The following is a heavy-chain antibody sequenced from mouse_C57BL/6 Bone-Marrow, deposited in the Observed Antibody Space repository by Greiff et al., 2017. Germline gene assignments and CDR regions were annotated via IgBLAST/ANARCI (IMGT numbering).Heavy chain of an antibody. J-gene: IGHJ4*01. CDR1: GFSLTSYG. CDR2: IWRGGST. D-gene: IGHD2-4*01. V-gene: IGHV2-5*01. Sequence: VKLVESGPGLVQPSQSLSITCTVSGFSLTSYGVHWVRQSPGKGLEWLGVIWRGGSTDYNAAFMSRLSITKDNSKSQVFFKMNSLQADDTAIYYCAKTYDYDSFYAMDYWGQGTSVTVSS. CDR3: AKTYDYDSFYAMDY.